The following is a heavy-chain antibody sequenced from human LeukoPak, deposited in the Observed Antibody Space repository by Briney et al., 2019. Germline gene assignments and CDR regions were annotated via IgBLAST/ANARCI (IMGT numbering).Heavy chain of an antibody. D-gene: IGHD3-22*01. CDR2: IYYSGST. CDR3: ASLRSDSSGYYNLRIDY. V-gene: IGHV4-61*01. Sequence: SETLSLTCTVSGGSVSSGSYYWCWIRQPPGKGLEWIGYIYYSGSTNYNPSLKSRVTISVDSSKNQFSLKLSSVTAADTAVYYCASLRSDSSGYYNLRIDYWGQGTLVNVSS. J-gene: IGHJ4*02. CDR1: GGSVSSGSYY.